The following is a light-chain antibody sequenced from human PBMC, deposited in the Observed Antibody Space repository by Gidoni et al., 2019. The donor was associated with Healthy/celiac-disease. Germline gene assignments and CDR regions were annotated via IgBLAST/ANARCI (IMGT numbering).Light chain of an antibody. CDR3: QQYDNLLST. V-gene: IGKV1-33*01. Sequence: IQMDPAPSSLSASVGDRVTITCQASQDISNYLNWYQQKPGKAPKLLIYDASNLETGVPSRFSGSGSGTDFTFTISSLQPEDIATYYCQQYDNLLSTFGGGTKVEIK. CDR2: DAS. CDR1: QDISNY. J-gene: IGKJ4*01.